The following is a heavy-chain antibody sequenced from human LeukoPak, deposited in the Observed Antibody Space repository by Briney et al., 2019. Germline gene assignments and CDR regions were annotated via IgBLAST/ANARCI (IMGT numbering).Heavy chain of an antibody. V-gene: IGHV3-30*03. Sequence: GGSLRLSCAASGFTFSSYGMHWVRQAPGKGLEWVAVISYDGSNKYYADSVKGRFTISRDNSKNTLYLQMNSLRAEDTAVHYCARGPPSHADYFDYWGQGTLVTVSS. CDR3: ARGPPSHADYFDY. J-gene: IGHJ4*02. CDR2: ISYDGSNK. CDR1: GFTFSSYG. D-gene: IGHD2-2*01.